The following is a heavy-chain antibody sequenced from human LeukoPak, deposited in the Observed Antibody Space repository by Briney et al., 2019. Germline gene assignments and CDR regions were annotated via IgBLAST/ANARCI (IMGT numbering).Heavy chain of an antibody. Sequence: SVKVSCKASGGTFSSYAISWVRQAPGQGLEWMGGIIPIFGTANYAQKFQGRVTITADESTSTAYMELSSLRSEDTAVYYCARSLGFLEWLEDYWGQGTLVTVSS. CDR3: ARSLGFLEWLEDY. D-gene: IGHD3-3*01. CDR1: GGTFSSYA. V-gene: IGHV1-69*13. J-gene: IGHJ4*02. CDR2: IIPIFGTA.